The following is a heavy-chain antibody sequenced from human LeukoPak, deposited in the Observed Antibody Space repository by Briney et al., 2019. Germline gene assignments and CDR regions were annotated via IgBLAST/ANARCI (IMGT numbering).Heavy chain of an antibody. D-gene: IGHD3-10*01. CDR3: ARDGWFGELDY. Sequence: SETLSLTCAVYGGSFSGYYWSWIRQPPGKGLEWIGEINHSGSTNYNPSPKSRVTISVDTSKNQFSLKLSSVTAADTAVYYCARDGWFGELDYWGQGTLVTVSS. CDR1: GGSFSGYY. V-gene: IGHV4-34*01. J-gene: IGHJ4*02. CDR2: INHSGST.